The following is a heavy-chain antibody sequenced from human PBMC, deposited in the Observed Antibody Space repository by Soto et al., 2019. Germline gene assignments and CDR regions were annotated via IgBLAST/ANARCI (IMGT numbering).Heavy chain of an antibody. Sequence: KSSETLSLTCTVSGVSLFGDYCTWIRQPAGGGLEWIGRINSDGNTNYSPSLKSRVNMSVDPSRKHFSLNLTSVTAADTASYFCARARRLENWFDPWGPGIQVTVSS. D-gene: IGHD5-12*01. CDR1: GVSLFGDY. CDR3: ARARRLENWFDP. J-gene: IGHJ5*02. V-gene: IGHV4-4*07. CDR2: INSDGNT.